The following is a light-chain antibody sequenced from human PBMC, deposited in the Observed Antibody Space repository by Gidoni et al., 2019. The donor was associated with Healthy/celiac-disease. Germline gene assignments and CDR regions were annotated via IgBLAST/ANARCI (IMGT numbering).Light chain of an antibody. Sequence: ALQLTQSPSSLSASVGDRVTITCRPSQSISSALAWYQQKPGKTPKLLICDASCLERGVPSRISGSGSGTDFTLTISSLQPEDFANYYCQQFNSYPDTFGEGTKLEIK. CDR2: DAS. V-gene: IGKV1-13*02. CDR1: QSISSA. J-gene: IGKJ2*01. CDR3: QQFNSYPDT.